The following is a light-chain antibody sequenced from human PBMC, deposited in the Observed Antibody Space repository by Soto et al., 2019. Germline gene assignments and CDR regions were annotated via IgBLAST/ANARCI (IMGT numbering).Light chain of an antibody. CDR2: DVT. CDR3: SSYAATNKVT. CDR1: SSDIGGYNS. J-gene: IGLJ2*01. Sequence: QSALTQPPSASGSPGQSVTISCTGASSDIGGYNSVSWYQHHPAKAPKLIIYDVTKRPSGVPDRFSGSKSDNTASLTVSGLQAEDEADYFCSSYAATNKVTFGGGTKLTVL. V-gene: IGLV2-8*01.